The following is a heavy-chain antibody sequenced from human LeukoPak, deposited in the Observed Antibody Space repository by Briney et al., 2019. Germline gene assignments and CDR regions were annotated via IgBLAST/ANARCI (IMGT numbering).Heavy chain of an antibody. Sequence: GRSLRLSCAASGFSLSSYAMHWVRQAPGKGLEWVAVISYDGSNKYYSDSVKGRFTISRDNSKKTLYLQMNSLRTEDTAVYYCARVGSGMVRENPDYYYYGMDVWGQGTTVTVSS. CDR1: GFSLSSYA. J-gene: IGHJ6*02. CDR3: ARVGSGMVRENPDYYYYGMDV. D-gene: IGHD3-10*01. V-gene: IGHV3-30-3*01. CDR2: ISYDGSNK.